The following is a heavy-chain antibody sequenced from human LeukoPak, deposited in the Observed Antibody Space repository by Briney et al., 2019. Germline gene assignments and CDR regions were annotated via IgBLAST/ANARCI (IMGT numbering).Heavy chain of an antibody. CDR3: ARDSGGYYGMDV. Sequence: SQTLSLTCTVSGGSISSGSYYWSWIRQPAGKGLEWIGRIYTSGSTNYNPSLKSRVTISVDTSKTQFSLQLSSVTAADTAVYYCARDSGGYYGMDVWGQGTTVTVSS. J-gene: IGHJ6*02. CDR1: GGSISSGSYY. D-gene: IGHD2-15*01. V-gene: IGHV4-61*02. CDR2: IYTSGST.